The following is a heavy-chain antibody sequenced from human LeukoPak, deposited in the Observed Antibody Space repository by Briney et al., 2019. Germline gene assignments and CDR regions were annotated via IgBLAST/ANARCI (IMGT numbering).Heavy chain of an antibody. CDR2: IYHSGST. Sequence: SETLSLTCTVSGGSISSGGYSWSWIRQPPGKGLEWIGYIYHSGSTYYNPSLKSRVTISVDRSKNQFSLKLSSVTAADTAVYYCARQVPRGAFDIWGQGTMVTVSS. CDR3: ARQVPRGAFDI. D-gene: IGHD1-1*01. V-gene: IGHV4-30-2*01. J-gene: IGHJ3*02. CDR1: GGSISSGGYS.